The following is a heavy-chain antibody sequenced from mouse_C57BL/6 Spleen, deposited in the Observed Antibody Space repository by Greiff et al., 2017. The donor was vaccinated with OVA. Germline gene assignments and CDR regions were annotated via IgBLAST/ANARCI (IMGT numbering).Heavy chain of an antibody. Sequence: QVQLQQSGPELVKPGASVKISCKASGYAFSSSWMNWVKQRPGKGLEWIGRLYPGDGDTNYNGKFKGKATLTADKSSSTAYMQLSSLTSEDSAVYFCARGGPYYYAMDYWGQGTSVTVSS. V-gene: IGHV1-82*01. D-gene: IGHD3-3*01. J-gene: IGHJ4*01. CDR3: ARGGPYYYAMDY. CDR2: LYPGDGDT. CDR1: GYAFSSSW.